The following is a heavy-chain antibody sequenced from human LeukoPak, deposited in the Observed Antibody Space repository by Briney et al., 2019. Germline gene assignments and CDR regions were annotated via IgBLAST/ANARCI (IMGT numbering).Heavy chain of an antibody. J-gene: IGHJ4*02. Sequence: ASVKVSCKASGGTFSSYGISWVRQAPGQGLEWMGWISAYNGNTNYAQKLQGRVTMTTDTSTSTAYMELRSLRSDDTAVYYCARGRSYYYGSGSYLHWGQGTLVTVSS. V-gene: IGHV1-18*01. CDR1: GGTFSSYG. CDR3: ARGRSYYYGSGSYLH. CDR2: ISAYNGNT. D-gene: IGHD3-10*01.